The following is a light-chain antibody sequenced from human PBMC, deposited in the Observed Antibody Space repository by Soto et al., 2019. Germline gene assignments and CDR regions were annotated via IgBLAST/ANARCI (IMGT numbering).Light chain of an antibody. CDR2: EVT. CDR3: SSYTRRNTLA. V-gene: IGLV2-14*01. J-gene: IGLJ2*01. Sequence: QSAPTQPASVSGSPGQSITISCTGTSSDVGGYNFVSWYQQYPGKSPKLIIYEVTDRPSGVSNRFSGSKSGSTASLTISGLQAEDEADYYCSSYTRRNTLAFGGGTKLTVL. CDR1: SSDVGGYNF.